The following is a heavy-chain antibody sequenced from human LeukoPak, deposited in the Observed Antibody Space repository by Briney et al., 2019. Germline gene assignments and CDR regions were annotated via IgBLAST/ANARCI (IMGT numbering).Heavy chain of an antibody. D-gene: IGHD4-17*01. CDR1: GFTFSSYA. CDR2: ISGSGGST. Sequence: GGSLRLSCAASGFTFSSYAMSWVRQAPGKGLEWVSAISGSGGSTYYADSVKGRFTISRDNSKNTLYLQMNSLRAEDTAVYYCAKDRSPYGDYGIGYYYYGMDVWGQGTTVTVSS. J-gene: IGHJ6*02. CDR3: AKDRSPYGDYGIGYYYYGMDV. V-gene: IGHV3-23*01.